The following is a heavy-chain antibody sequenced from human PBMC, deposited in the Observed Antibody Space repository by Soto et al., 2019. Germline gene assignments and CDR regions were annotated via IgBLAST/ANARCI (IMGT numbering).Heavy chain of an antibody. Sequence: ESGGGVVQPGRSLRLSCAASGFTFSSYGMHWVRQAPGKGLEWVAVISYDGSNKYYADSVKGRFTISRDNSKNTLYLQMNSLRAEDTDVYYCAKEREYRGYQYYFDYWGQGTLVTVSS. J-gene: IGHJ4*02. CDR3: AKEREYRGYQYYFDY. V-gene: IGHV3-30*18. CDR1: GFTFSSYG. D-gene: IGHD5-12*01. CDR2: ISYDGSNK.